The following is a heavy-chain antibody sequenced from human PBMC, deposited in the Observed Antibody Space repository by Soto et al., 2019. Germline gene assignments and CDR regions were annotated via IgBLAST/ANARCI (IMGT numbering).Heavy chain of an antibody. V-gene: IGHV3-33*01. CDR1: GFTFSDYD. CDR3: ARDGTGWTGGDH. CDR2: LWRDGSKV. D-gene: IGHD6-19*01. Sequence: GRSLRLACPPAGFTFSDYDMHWVRQAPGKRLEWVAVLWRDGSKVYYADSVKGRFTISRDNSKNTLYLEMNSLRVEDTAVYYCARDGTGWTGGDHWGQGTLVTVSS. J-gene: IGHJ4*02.